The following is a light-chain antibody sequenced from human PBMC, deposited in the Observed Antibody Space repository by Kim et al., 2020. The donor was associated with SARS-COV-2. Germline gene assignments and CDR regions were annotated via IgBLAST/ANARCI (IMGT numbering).Light chain of an antibody. CDR2: DDN. V-gene: IGLV6-57*03. CDR3: QSYDSSKDCV. CDR1: TGVIASCC. J-gene: IGLJ3*02. Sequence: CTRKTGVIASCCVHCYRQRPGSAHITVIYDDNERPSGVPDRFSGSIDSSSNTASLTISGLRTEDEADYYCQSYDSSKDCVFGGGTQLNVL.